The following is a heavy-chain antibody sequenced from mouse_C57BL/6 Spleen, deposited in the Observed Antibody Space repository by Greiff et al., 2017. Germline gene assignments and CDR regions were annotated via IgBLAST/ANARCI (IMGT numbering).Heavy chain of an antibody. Sequence: EVKLMESEGGLVQPGSSMKLSCTASGFTFSDYYMAWVRQVPEKGLEWVANINYDGSSTYYLDSLKSRFIISRDNAKNSLYLQMSSLKSEDTATYYCARAAQCYAMDYWGQGTSVTVSS. V-gene: IGHV5-16*01. D-gene: IGHD3-2*02. CDR3: ARAAQCYAMDY. J-gene: IGHJ4*01. CDR2: INYDGSST. CDR1: GFTFSDYY.